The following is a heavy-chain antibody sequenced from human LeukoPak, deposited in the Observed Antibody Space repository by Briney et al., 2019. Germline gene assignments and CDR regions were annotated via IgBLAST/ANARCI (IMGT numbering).Heavy chain of an antibody. Sequence: SETLSLTCTVSGGSISSYYWSWIRQPPGKGLEWIGYIYYSGSTNYNPSLKSRVTISVDTSKNQFSLKLSSVTAADTAVYYCARYSSSWSHAFDIWGQGTMVTVSS. V-gene: IGHV4-59*01. CDR2: IYYSGST. CDR3: ARYSSSWSHAFDI. J-gene: IGHJ3*02. D-gene: IGHD6-13*01. CDR1: GGSISSYY.